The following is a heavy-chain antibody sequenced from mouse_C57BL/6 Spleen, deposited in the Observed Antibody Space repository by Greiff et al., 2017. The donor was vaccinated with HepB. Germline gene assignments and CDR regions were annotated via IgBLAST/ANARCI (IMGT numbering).Heavy chain of an antibody. J-gene: IGHJ3*01. CDR1: GYTFTDYY. D-gene: IGHD2-10*02. CDR3: ARSYGSFAY. CDR2: IYPGSGNT. Sequence: QVQLQQSGAELVRPGASVKLSCKASGYTFTDYYINWVKQRPGQGLEWIARIYPGSGNTYYNEKFKGKATLTAEKSSSTAYMQLSSLTSEDSAVYFCARSYGSFAYWGQGTLVTVSA. V-gene: IGHV1-76*01.